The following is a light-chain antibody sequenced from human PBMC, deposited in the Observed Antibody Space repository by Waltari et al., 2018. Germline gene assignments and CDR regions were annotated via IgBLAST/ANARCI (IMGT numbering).Light chain of an antibody. Sequence: VMTQSPATLSVSPGERATLSCRASQSGSSNLAWYQQKPGQAPRLLIYGSSTRATGIPARFSDSGSGTEFTLTISSMESEDTAVYYCQQYHNWPPWTFGQGTKVEIK. V-gene: IGKV3-15*01. J-gene: IGKJ1*01. CDR2: GSS. CDR1: QSGSSN. CDR3: QQYHNWPPWT.